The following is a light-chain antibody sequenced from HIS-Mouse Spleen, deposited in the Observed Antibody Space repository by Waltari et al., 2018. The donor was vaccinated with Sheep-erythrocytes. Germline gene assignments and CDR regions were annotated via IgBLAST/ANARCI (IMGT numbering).Light chain of an antibody. CDR2: DVS. CDR1: TSDVCREKY. V-gene: IGLV2-11*01. CDR3: CSYAGSYTLV. J-gene: IGLJ2*01. Sequence: QSALTPPRSVSGSPGQSVTISCTGTTSDVCREKYVPWYQQHPGKAPKLMIYDVSKRPSGVPDRFSGSKSGNTASLTISGLQAEDEADYYCCSYAGSYTLVFGGGTKLTVL.